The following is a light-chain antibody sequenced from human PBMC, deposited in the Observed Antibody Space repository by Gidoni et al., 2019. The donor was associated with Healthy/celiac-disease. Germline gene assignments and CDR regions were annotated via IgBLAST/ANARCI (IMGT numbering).Light chain of an antibody. Sequence: ELVLTQSPGTLSLSPGERATLSCRASQSVSSSYLAWYQQKPGQAPRLLIYGASSRATGIPDRFSGSGSGTDFTLTISRLEPEDFAVYYCQQYGSSLPWTFGQXTKVEIK. CDR1: QSVSSSY. CDR2: GAS. V-gene: IGKV3-20*01. J-gene: IGKJ1*01. CDR3: QQYGSSLPWT.